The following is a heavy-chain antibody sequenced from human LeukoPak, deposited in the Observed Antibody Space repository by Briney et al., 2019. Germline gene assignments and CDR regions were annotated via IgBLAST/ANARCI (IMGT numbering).Heavy chain of an antibody. Sequence: GGSLRLSCAASGFTFSSYWMSWVRQAPGKGLEWVATIKQDGSQKEYVDSVKGRFTISRDNAENSLYLQMNSLRAEDTAVYYCARDPTVTNFHDAFDIWGQGTMVTVSS. CDR2: IKQDGSQK. J-gene: IGHJ3*02. D-gene: IGHD4-17*01. CDR3: ARDPTVTNFHDAFDI. V-gene: IGHV3-7*05. CDR1: GFTFSSYW.